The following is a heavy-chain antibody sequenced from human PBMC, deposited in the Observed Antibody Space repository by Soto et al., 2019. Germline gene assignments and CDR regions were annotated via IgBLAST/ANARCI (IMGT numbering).Heavy chain of an antibody. CDR1: GFTVSSNY. J-gene: IGHJ4*02. CDR2: IYSGGST. Sequence: GGSLRLSCAASGFTVSSNYMSWVRQAPGKGLEWVSVIYSGGSTYYADSVKGRFTISRDNSKNTLYLQMNSLRAEDTAIYYCAREGRGRLKQYFDFWGQGTLVTVSS. V-gene: IGHV3-66*01. CDR3: AREGRGRLKQYFDF. D-gene: IGHD6-25*01.